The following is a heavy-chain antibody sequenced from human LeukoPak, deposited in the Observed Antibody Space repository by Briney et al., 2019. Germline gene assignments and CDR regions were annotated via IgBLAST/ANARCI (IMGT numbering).Heavy chain of an antibody. CDR2: ISSSGSTI. D-gene: IGHD6-13*01. J-gene: IGHJ6*04. V-gene: IGHV3-48*03. Sequence: GGSLRLSCAASGFTFSSYEMNWVRQAPGKGLEWVSYISSSGSTIYYADSVKGRFTISRDNAKNSLYLQMNSLRAEDTAVYYCARVRGLYSSSWYIPGYYYGMDVWGKGTTVTVSS. CDR1: GFTFSSYE. CDR3: ARVRGLYSSSWYIPGYYYGMDV.